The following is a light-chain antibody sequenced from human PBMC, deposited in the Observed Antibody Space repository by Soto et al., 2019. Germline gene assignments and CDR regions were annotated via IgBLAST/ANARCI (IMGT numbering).Light chain of an antibody. V-gene: IGLV3-21*02. CDR2: DDS. J-gene: IGLJ1*01. Sequence: SYELTQPPSESVARGQTARITCGGNNIGTRTVHWYQQKPGQAPVLVVHDDSDRPSGIPERFSGFNSGNTATLTITRVEAGDEADYFCQVWDSSSDHYVFGTGTKLTVL. CDR3: QVWDSSSDHYV. CDR1: NIGTRT.